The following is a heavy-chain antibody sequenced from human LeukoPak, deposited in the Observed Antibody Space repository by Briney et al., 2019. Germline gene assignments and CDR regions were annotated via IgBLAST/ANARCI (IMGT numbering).Heavy chain of an antibody. D-gene: IGHD3-10*01. CDR1: GGSISSSSYY. V-gene: IGHV4-39*07. J-gene: IGHJ4*02. CDR3: ARRGRTSEVFDY. CDR2: IYYSGST. Sequence: SETLSLTCTVSGGSISSSSYYWGWIRQPPGKGLEWIGSIYYSGSTYYNPSLKSRVTISVDTSKNQFSLKLSSVTAADTAVYFCARRGRTSEVFDYWGQGTLVTVSS.